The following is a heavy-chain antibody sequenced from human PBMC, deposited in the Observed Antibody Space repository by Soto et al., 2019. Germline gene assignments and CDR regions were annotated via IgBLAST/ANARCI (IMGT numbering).Heavy chain of an antibody. J-gene: IGHJ5*02. D-gene: IGHD3-10*01. V-gene: IGHV4-30-4*01. CDR2: IYYSGST. CDR1: GGSISSGNYY. Sequence: PSETLSLTCTVSGGSISSGNYYWSWIRQPPGKGLEWIGYIYYSGSTYYNPSPKSRVTVSVDTSKNQFSLKLSSVTAADTAVYSCARGLVGEENNWFDPWGQGTLVTVSS. CDR3: ARGLVGEENNWFDP.